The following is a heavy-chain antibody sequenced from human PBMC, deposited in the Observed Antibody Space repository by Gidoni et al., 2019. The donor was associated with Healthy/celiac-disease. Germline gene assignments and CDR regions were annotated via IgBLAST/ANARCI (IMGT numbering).Heavy chain of an antibody. CDR1: VCSITSYY. CDR2: IYYSGST. Sequence: QVQLQESGPGLVKPSEPLSLTCTVSVCSITSYYWSWIRQPPGKGLEWIGYIYYSGSTNYNPSLKSRVTISVDTSKNQFSLKLSSVTAADTAVYYWAGYYDFWSGYYTLDYWGQGTLVTVSS. J-gene: IGHJ4*02. D-gene: IGHD3-3*01. V-gene: IGHV4-59*01. CDR3: AGYYDFWSGYYTLDY.